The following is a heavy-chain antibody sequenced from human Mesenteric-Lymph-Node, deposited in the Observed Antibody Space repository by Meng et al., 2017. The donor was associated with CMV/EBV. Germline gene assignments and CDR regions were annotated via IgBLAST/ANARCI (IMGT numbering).Heavy chain of an antibody. CDR1: GFTVSTNY. Sequence: GESLKISCAVSGFTVSTNYWSWVRQAPGKGLEWVSLIYSGGDTFYLDSVKGRFTISRDNSKNTLYLQMNSLRAEDTALYYCARDNRADAFDVWGLGTMVTVSS. V-gene: IGHV3-53*05. CDR3: ARDNRADAFDV. J-gene: IGHJ3*01. CDR2: IYSGGDT.